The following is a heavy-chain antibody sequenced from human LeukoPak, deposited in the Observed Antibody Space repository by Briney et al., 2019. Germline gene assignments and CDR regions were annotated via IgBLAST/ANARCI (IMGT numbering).Heavy chain of an antibody. CDR3: ARDGDILTGYPVYFDY. V-gene: IGHV3-30*04. J-gene: IGHJ4*02. CDR1: GFTFSSYA. D-gene: IGHD3-9*01. CDR2: ISYDGSNK. Sequence: GGSLRLSCAAPGFTFSSYAMHWVRQAPGKGLEWVAVISYDGSNKYYADSVKGRFTISRDNSKNTLYLQMNSLRAEDTAVYYCARDGDILTGYPVYFDYWGQGTLVTVSS.